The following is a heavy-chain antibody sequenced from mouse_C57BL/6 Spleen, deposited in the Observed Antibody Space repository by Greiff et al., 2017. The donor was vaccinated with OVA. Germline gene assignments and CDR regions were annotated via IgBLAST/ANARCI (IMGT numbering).Heavy chain of an antibody. CDR2: ISSGSSTI. CDR3: ARGKNWDVSY. D-gene: IGHD4-1*01. Sequence: DVKLQESGGGLVKPGGSLKLSCAASGFTFSDYGMHWVRQAPEKGLEWVAYISSGSSTIYYADTVKGRFTISRDNAKNTLFLQMTSLRSEDTAMYYCARGKNWDVSYWGQGTTLTVSS. V-gene: IGHV5-17*01. J-gene: IGHJ2*01. CDR1: GFTFSDYG.